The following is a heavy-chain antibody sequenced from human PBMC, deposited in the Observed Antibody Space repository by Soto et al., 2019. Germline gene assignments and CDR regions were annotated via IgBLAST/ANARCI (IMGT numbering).Heavy chain of an antibody. J-gene: IGHJ6*03. D-gene: IGHD2-2*01. Sequence: SETLSLTCNVSGGSISSSRSYWAWIRQPPGKGLEWIANIFYSGSTYYNPSLASRVTVSVDTSKNQFSLKLSSVTAADTAVYYCASCSSTSCPMAYYYYMDVWGKGTTVTVSS. CDR2: IFYSGST. V-gene: IGHV4-39*01. CDR3: ASCSSTSCPMAYYYYMDV. CDR1: GGSISSSRSY.